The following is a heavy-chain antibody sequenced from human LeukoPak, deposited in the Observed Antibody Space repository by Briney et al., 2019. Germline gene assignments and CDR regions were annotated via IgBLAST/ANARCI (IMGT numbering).Heavy chain of an antibody. CDR3: AKNRGGYSSPSWSDLAFDI. Sequence: GGSLRLSCAASGFTFSSYAMSWVRQAPGKGLEWVSAISGSGGSTYYADSVKGRFTISRDNSKNTLYLQMNSLRAEDTAVYYCAKNRGGYSSPSWSDLAFDIWGQGTMVTVSS. V-gene: IGHV3-23*01. J-gene: IGHJ3*02. D-gene: IGHD6-6*01. CDR1: GFTFSSYA. CDR2: ISGSGGST.